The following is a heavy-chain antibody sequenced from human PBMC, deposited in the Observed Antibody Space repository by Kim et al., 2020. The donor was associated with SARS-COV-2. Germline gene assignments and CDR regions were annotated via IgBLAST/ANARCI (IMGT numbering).Heavy chain of an antibody. V-gene: IGHV4-34*01. J-gene: IGHJ4*02. CDR1: GGSFSGYY. Sequence: SETLSLTCAVYGGSFSGYYWSWIRQPPGKGLEWIGEINHSGSTNYNPSLKSRVTISVDTSKNQFSLKLSSVTAADTAVYYCARERGKGAAAGIAMIAARYENHFDYWGQGTLVTVSS. CDR3: ARERGKGAAAGIAMIAARYENHFDY. CDR2: INHSGST. D-gene: IGHD6-13*01.